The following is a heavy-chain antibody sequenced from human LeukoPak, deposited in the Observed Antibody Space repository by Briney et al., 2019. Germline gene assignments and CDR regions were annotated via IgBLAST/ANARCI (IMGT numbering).Heavy chain of an antibody. CDR3: ARYITVADAFDI. V-gene: IGHV3-7*01. CDR2: IKHDGSEK. J-gene: IGHJ3*02. D-gene: IGHD4-23*01. CDR1: GFTFSSYW. Sequence: GGSLRLSCAASGFTFSSYWMSWVRQPPGKGLEWVANIKHDGSEKYSVDSVKGRFTISRDNAKNSLYLQMNSLRAEDTAVYYCARYITVADAFDIWGQGTMVTVSS.